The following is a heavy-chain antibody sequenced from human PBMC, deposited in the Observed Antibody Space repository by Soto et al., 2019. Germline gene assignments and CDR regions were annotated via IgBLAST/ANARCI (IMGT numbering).Heavy chain of an antibody. CDR1: GFSVSSSH. CDR3: ARDREYYYDSSGYYSWYFDL. CDR2: IYSGGTT. J-gene: IGHJ2*01. D-gene: IGHD3-22*01. V-gene: IGHV3-53*01. Sequence: PGGSLRLSCAASGFSVSSSHMIWVRQAPGKGLEWVSVIYSGGTTYHAVSVKGRFTISRDKSKNTVYLQMDSLRTEDTAVYYCARDREYYYDSSGYYSWYFDLWGRGTLVTVSS.